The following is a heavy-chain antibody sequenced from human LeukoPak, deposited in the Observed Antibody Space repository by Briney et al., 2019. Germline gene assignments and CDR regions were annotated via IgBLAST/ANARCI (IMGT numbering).Heavy chain of an antibody. CDR3: ARAPRGGVLRFLFEP. CDR1: GFTFSSYS. Sequence: MTGGSLGLSCAASGFTFSSYSMNWVRQPPGKGLEWIGEINHSGSTNYNPSLKSRVTISVDTSKNQFSLKLSSVTAADTAVYYCARAPRGGVLRFLFEPWGQGTLVPVSS. D-gene: IGHD3-3*01. V-gene: IGHV4-34*01. CDR2: INHSGST. J-gene: IGHJ5*02.